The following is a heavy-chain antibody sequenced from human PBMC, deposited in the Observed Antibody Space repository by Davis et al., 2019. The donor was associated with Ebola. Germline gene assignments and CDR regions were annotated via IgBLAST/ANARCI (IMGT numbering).Heavy chain of an antibody. CDR2: IYYSGSS. J-gene: IGHJ4*02. CDR1: GGSISRGDYY. Sequence: MPSETLSLTCTVSGGSISRGDYYWSWIRQPPGKGLEWIGNIYYSGSSYYNPSLKSRVTISVDTSKNQFSLKLSSVTAADTAVYYCARRGEIAAAGPPFDYWGQGTLVTVSS. V-gene: IGHV4-30-4*01. CDR3: ARRGEIAAAGPPFDY. D-gene: IGHD6-13*01.